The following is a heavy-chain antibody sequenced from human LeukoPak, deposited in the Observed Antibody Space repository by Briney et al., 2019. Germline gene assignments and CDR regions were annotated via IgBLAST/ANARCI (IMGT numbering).Heavy chain of an antibody. D-gene: IGHD4-23*01. CDR1: GGTFSSYA. CDR3: ARVPTVVIDTHTNWSDP. J-gene: IGHJ5*02. Sequence: SVKVSCKASGGTFSSYAISWVRQAPGQGLEWMGGIIPIFGTANYAQKFQGRVTITADESTSTAYMELSSLRSEDTAVYYCARVPTVVIDTHTNWSDPWGQGTLVTVSS. V-gene: IGHV1-69*13. CDR2: IIPIFGTA.